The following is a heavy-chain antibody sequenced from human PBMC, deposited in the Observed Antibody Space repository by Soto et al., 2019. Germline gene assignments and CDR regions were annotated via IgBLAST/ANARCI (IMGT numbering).Heavy chain of an antibody. J-gene: IGHJ4*02. CDR1: GGTFNMYA. V-gene: IGHV1-69*01. Sequence: QVQLVQSGAEVRKPGSAVRVSCKASGGTFNMYAMNWVRQAPGQGLEWMAGIIPIFDTPRYSQQFQGRVTITVDESTSTAYMELSSPRSEDTAIYYCARSIGSGGVIGGFDYWAQRTLVTVAS. CDR3: ARSIGSGGVIGGFDY. D-gene: IGHD3-16*02. CDR2: IIPIFDTP.